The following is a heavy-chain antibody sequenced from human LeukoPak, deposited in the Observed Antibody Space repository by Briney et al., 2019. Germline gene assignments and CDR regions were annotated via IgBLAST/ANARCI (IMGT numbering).Heavy chain of an antibody. Sequence: SETLSLTCTVSGGSISSYYWSWIRQPPGKGLEWIGYIYYSGSTNYNPSLKSRVTISVDTPKNQFSLKLSSVTAADTAVYYCARDILYMDVWGKGTTVTISS. CDR3: ARDILYMDV. V-gene: IGHV4-59*01. CDR1: GGSISSYY. J-gene: IGHJ6*03. CDR2: IYYSGST.